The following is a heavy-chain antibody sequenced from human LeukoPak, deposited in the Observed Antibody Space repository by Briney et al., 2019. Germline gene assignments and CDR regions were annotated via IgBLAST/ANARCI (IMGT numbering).Heavy chain of an antibody. CDR2: MNPNSGNT. D-gene: IGHD3-22*01. CDR3: AKANYYDTAGYPGY. CDR1: GYTFTSYD. V-gene: IGHV1-8*01. J-gene: IGHJ4*02. Sequence: ASVKVSCKASGYTFTSYDINWVRQATGQGLEWMGWMNPNSGNTGYAQKFQDRVTMTRNTSISTAYLELSSLRSDDTAVYYCAKANYYDTAGYPGYWGQGTLVTVSS.